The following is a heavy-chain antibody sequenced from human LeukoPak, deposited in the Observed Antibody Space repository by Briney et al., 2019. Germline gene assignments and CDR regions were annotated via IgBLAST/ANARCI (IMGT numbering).Heavy chain of an antibody. D-gene: IGHD1-26*01. J-gene: IGHJ4*02. CDR3: ARSRRGGSKYYFDY. V-gene: IGHV1-8*01. CDR2: MNPNSGNT. CDR1: GYTFTSYD. Sequence: ASVKASCKASGYTFTSYDINWVRQATGQGLEWMGWMNPNSGNTGYAQKFQGRVTMTRNTSISTAYMELSSLRSEDTAVYYCARSRRGGSKYYFDYWGQGTLVTVSS.